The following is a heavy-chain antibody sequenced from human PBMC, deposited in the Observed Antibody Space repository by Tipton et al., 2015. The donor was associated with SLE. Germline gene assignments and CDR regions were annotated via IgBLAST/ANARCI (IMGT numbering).Heavy chain of an antibody. V-gene: IGHV3-33*01. Sequence: SLRLSCAASGFTFSSYGMHWVRQAPGKGLEWVTVIWYDGSNKNYADSVKGRFTISRDNSKNTLYLQMNSLRAEDTAVYYCVRAGVVGRDGKIEGPLADYWGQGTLVTVSS. CDR2: IWYDGSNK. J-gene: IGHJ4*02. D-gene: IGHD5-24*01. CDR1: GFTFSSYG. CDR3: VRAGVVGRDGKIEGPLADY.